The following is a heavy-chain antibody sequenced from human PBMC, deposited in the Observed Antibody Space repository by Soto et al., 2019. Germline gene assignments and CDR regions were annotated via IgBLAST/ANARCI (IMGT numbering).Heavy chain of an antibody. CDR3: AKHSVHSGSPGDY. D-gene: IGHD6-13*01. Sequence: EVQLLDSGGGLVQPGGSLRLSCAASGFTFSSSAMTWVRQAPGKGLEWVSRISAAGDVTDYVGSVQGRFTISRDNSKNTPYLQMDSLTVEDTAVYYRAKHSVHSGSPGDYWGQGTLVTASS. CDR1: GFTFSSSA. J-gene: IGHJ4*02. CDR2: ISAAGDVT. V-gene: IGHV3-23*01.